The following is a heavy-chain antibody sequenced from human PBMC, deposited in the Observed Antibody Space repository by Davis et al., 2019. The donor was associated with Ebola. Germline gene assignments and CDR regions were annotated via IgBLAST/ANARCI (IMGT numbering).Heavy chain of an antibody. V-gene: IGHV3/OR16-10*01. CDR3: ARGSLHSESYWGGGDYYYGFDV. D-gene: IGHD1-26*01. CDR1: GFTFSSYG. J-gene: IGHJ6*04. CDR2: LGTSADT. Sequence: AGESLKISCAASGFTFSSYGMHWVRQAPGKGLEWVSTLGTSADTYYADSVKGRFTISRDNSKNTLYLQMNSPRAEDTAVYYWARGSLHSESYWGGGDYYYGFDVWGKGTTVTVSS.